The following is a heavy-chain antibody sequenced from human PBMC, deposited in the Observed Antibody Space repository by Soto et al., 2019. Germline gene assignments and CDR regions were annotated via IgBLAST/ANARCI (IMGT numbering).Heavy chain of an antibody. CDR2: ILYTGNT. Sequence: TLSLTCTVSGASISSYYWSWIRQPPGKGLEWLGYILYTGNTNYSPSLKSRVTMSVDTSKNQVSLKLSAVTAADTAVYFCARAAYGSGSYYAPYYYYAMDVWGQGTTVTVSS. J-gene: IGHJ6*02. V-gene: IGHV4-59*01. CDR3: ARAAYGSGSYYAPYYYYAMDV. D-gene: IGHD3-10*01. CDR1: GASISSYY.